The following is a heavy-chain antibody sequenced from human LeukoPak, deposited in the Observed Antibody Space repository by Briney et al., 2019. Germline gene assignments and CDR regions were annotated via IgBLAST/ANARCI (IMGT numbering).Heavy chain of an antibody. D-gene: IGHD2-2*01. CDR2: IWYDGSNK. J-gene: IGHJ4*02. Sequence: PGRSLRPSCAASGFTFSSYGMHWVRQAPGKGLEWVAVIWYDGSNKYYADSVKGRFTISRDNSKNTLYLQMNSLRAEDTAVYYCARAAYCSSTSCYWTLFDYWGQGTLVTVSS. V-gene: IGHV3-33*01. CDR3: ARAAYCSSTSCYWTLFDY. CDR1: GFTFSSYG.